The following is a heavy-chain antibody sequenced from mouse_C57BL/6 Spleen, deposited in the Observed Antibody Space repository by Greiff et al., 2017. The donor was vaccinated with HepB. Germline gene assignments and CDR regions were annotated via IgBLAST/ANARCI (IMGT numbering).Heavy chain of an antibody. CDR2: ISNGGGST. D-gene: IGHD2-4*01. V-gene: IGHV5-12*01. CDR3: ARRGSTMITTGAMDY. Sequence: EVKLQESGGGLVQPGGSLKLSCAASGFTFSDYYMYWVRQTPEKRLEWVAYISNGGGSTYYPDTVKGRFTISRDNAKNTLYLQMSRLKSEDTAMYYCARRGSTMITTGAMDYWGQGTSVTVSS. J-gene: IGHJ4*01. CDR1: GFTFSDYY.